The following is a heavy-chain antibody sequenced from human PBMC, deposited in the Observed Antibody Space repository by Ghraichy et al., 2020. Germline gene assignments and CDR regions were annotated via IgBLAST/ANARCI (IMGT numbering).Heavy chain of an antibody. D-gene: IGHD3-10*01. J-gene: IGHJ6*02. CDR2: IYTSGST. V-gene: IGHV4-4*07. CDR1: GGSISSYY. Sequence: ASLRLSCTVSGGSISSYYWSWIRQPAGKGLEWIGRIYTSGSTNYNPSLTSRVTMSVDTSKNQFFLNLSSVTAADTAVYYCARTSPPMVRGVISPYGMDVWGQGTTVTVSS. CDR3: ARTSPPMVRGVISPYGMDV.